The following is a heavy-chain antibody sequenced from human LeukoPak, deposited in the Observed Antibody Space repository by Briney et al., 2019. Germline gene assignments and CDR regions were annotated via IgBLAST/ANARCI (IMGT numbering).Heavy chain of an antibody. V-gene: IGHV1-8*01. CDR1: RYTCTSDE. CDR2: MNPNTGRT. J-gene: IGHJ4*02. Sequence: ASVKVFCKASRYTCTSDEINWVREAVGQRLEWMGRMNPNTGRTGFAQKFQGRLTMTRDTSISTAYMELSSLRSEDTAVYYCARLSQTPDYYSNGGYYYLGYWGQGTPVTVSS. CDR3: ARLSQTPDYYSNGGYYYLGY. D-gene: IGHD3-22*01.